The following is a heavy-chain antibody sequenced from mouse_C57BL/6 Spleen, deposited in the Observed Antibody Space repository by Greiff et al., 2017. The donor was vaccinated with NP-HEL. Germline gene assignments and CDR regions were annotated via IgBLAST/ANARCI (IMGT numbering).Heavy chain of an antibody. Sequence: SGPELVKPGASVKMSCKASGYTFTDYNMHWVKQSHGKSLEWIGYINPNNGGTSYNQKFKGKATLTVNKSSSTAYMELRSLTSEDSAFYYCARGGVYYGSSYYWYFDVWGTGTTVTVSS. CDR3: ARGGVYYGSSYYWYFDV. D-gene: IGHD1-1*01. J-gene: IGHJ1*03. CDR1: GYTFTDYN. CDR2: INPNNGGT. V-gene: IGHV1-22*01.